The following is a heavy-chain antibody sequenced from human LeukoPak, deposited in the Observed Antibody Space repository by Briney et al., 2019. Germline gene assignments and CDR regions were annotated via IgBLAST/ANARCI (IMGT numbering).Heavy chain of an antibody. CDR3: ARDGRTSRRFGELYSSNWFDP. CDR1: GGSISSGGYY. D-gene: IGHD3-10*01. J-gene: IGHJ5*02. V-gene: IGHV4-31*03. CDR2: IYYSGST. Sequence: SETLSLTCTVSGGSISSGGYYWSWIRPHPGKGLEWIGYIYYSGSTYYNPSLKSRVTISVDTAKNQFSLKLSSVTAADTAVYYCARDGRTSRRFGELYSSNWFDPWGQGTLVTVSS.